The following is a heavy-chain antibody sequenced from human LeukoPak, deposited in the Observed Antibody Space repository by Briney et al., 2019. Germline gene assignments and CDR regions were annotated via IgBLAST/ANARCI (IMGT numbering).Heavy chain of an antibody. J-gene: IGHJ4*02. CDR3: AKDLRLWFGELTADLDY. CDR2: IRYGGSNK. V-gene: IGHV3-30*02. CDR1: GFTFSSYG. D-gene: IGHD3-10*01. Sequence: GGSLRLSCAASGFTFSSYGMHWVRQAPGKGLEWVAFIRYGGSNKYYADSVKGRFTISRDNSKNTLYLQMNSLRAEDTAVYYCAKDLRLWFGELTADLDYWGQGTLVTVSS.